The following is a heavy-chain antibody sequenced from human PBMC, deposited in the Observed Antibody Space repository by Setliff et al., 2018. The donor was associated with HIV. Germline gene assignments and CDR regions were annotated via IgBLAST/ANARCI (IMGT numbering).Heavy chain of an antibody. D-gene: IGHD4-17*01. CDR3: AKGAGFYGNYTFDH. J-gene: IGHJ4*02. V-gene: IGHV4-59*11. CDR1: GPSINIHY. CDR2: IYSTGST. Sequence: LSLTCTVSGPSINIHYWSWIRQSPGKAFEWIGYIYSTGSTNYNPSLQSRVTISMVASRNQFSLKVTSVTAADTAVYYCAKGAGFYGNYTFDHWGQGRQVTVSS.